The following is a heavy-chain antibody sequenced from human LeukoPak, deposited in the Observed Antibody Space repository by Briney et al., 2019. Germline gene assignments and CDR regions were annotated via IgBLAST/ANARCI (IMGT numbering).Heavy chain of an antibody. CDR3: AGDTLGSVF. D-gene: IGHD3-10*01. Sequence: PSETLSLTCTVSGGSISSYYWNWIRQPPRQGLEWIGYIYYTGNSNYNPSLKSRVTISIDTSKNQFSLKLSSVTAADAAVYYCAGDTLGSVFWGQGTLVTVSS. V-gene: IGHV4-59*01. CDR2: IYYTGNS. J-gene: IGHJ4*02. CDR1: GGSISSYY.